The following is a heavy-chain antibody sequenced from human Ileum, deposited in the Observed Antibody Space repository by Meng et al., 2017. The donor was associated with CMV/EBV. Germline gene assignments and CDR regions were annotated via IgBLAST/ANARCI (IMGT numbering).Heavy chain of an antibody. CDR1: GGSISGSSYY. J-gene: IGHJ5*02. Sequence: GSLRLSCTVSGGSISGSSYYWGWTRQPPGKGLEWIGSIYYSGSTYYNLSLKSPVTISVDTSKNQFSLRLSSVTAADTAVYYCARDTTGHGNWFDPWGQGTLVTVSS. CDR3: ARDTTGHGNWFDP. V-gene: IGHV4-39*07. CDR2: IYYSGST. D-gene: IGHD1-26*01.